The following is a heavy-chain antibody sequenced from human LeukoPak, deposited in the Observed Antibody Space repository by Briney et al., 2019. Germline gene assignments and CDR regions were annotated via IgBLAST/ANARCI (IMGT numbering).Heavy chain of an antibody. J-gene: IGHJ4*02. V-gene: IGHV4-59*08. CDR3: ARHRKKEAAASYFDY. CDR2: IYYSGST. CDR1: GGSISSYY. D-gene: IGHD6-13*01. Sequence: KTSETLSLTCTVSGGSISSYYWSWIRQPPGKGLEWIGYIYYSGSTNYNPSLKSRVTISVDTSKNQFSLKLSSVTAADTAVYYCARHRKKEAAASYFDYWGQGTLVTVSS.